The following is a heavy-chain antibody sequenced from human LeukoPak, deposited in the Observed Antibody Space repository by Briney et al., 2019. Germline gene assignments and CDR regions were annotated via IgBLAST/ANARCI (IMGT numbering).Heavy chain of an antibody. CDR3: ARIIRGIAARPYHFDY. D-gene: IGHD6-6*01. CDR2: IYYSGST. J-gene: IGHJ4*02. Sequence: SETLSLTCTVSGGSISSYYWSWLRQPPGKGLEWIGYIYYSGSTNYNPSLKSRVTISVDTSKNQFSLKLSSVTAADTAVYDCARIIRGIAARPYHFDYWGQGTLVTVSS. CDR1: GGSISSYY. V-gene: IGHV4-59*01.